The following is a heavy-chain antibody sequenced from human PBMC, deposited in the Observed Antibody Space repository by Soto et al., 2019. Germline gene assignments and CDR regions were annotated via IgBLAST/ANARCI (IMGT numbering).Heavy chain of an antibody. V-gene: IGHV1-69*01. D-gene: IGHD3-10*01. Sequence: QVQLVQSGAEVKKPGSSVKVSCKASGGTFSSYAISWVRQAPGQGLEWMGGIIPIFGTANYAQKFQGRVTITADESTSTAYMELSSLRSEDTAVYYCARGGSGSGSSPLGYNWFDPWGQGTLVTVSS. CDR2: IIPIFGTA. J-gene: IGHJ5*02. CDR3: ARGGSGSGSSPLGYNWFDP. CDR1: GGTFSSYA.